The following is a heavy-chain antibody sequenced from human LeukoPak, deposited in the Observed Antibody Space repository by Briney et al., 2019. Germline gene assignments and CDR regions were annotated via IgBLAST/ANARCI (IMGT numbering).Heavy chain of an antibody. CDR3: ARDAPLPYYYDTQQTGPENDY. J-gene: IGHJ4*02. D-gene: IGHD3-22*01. CDR1: GGSISSSSYY. Sequence: SETLSLTCTVSGGSISSSSYYWGWIRQPPGKGLEWIGSIYYSGSTYYNPSLKSRVAISVDTSKNQFSLKLSSVTAADTAVYYCARDAPLPYYYDTQQTGPENDYWGQGTLVTVSS. V-gene: IGHV4-39*07. CDR2: IYYSGST.